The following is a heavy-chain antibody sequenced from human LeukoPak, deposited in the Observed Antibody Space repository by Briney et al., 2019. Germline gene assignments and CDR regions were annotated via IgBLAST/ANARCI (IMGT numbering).Heavy chain of an antibody. Sequence: GGSLRLSCAVSGLTFNNYAMSWVRQAPGKGLEWVSAISGSGGSTYYADSVKGRFTISRDNSKNTLYLQMNSLRAEDTAVYYCAKDAAYYYDSSGPELDYWGQGTLVTVSS. J-gene: IGHJ4*02. V-gene: IGHV3-23*01. CDR3: AKDAAYYYDSSGPELDY. CDR1: GLTFNNYA. D-gene: IGHD3-22*01. CDR2: ISGSGGST.